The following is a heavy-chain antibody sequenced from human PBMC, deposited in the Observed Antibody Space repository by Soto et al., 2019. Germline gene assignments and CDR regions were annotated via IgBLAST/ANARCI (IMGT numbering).Heavy chain of an antibody. D-gene: IGHD3-10*01. V-gene: IGHV5-51*01. Sequence: PGESLKISCKGSGYSFTSYWIGWVRQMPVKGLEWMGIIYPGDSDTRYSPSFQGQVTISADKSINTAYLQWSSLKASDTAMYYCARLEGMVRYYYYGMDVWGQGTTVTVSS. CDR1: GYSFTSYW. CDR3: ARLEGMVRYYYYGMDV. CDR2: IYPGDSDT. J-gene: IGHJ6*02.